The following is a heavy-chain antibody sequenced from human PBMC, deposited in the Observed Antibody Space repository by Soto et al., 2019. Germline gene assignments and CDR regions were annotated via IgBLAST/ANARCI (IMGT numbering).Heavy chain of an antibody. Sequence: VQLVESGGVVVQPGRSLRLSCAASGFTFSDYAMHWVRQAPGKGLEWVAVVVHDGRNTHYADSVKGRFTISRDSSKNTVSLEMTSLRAEDTAVYYCAKGGRQWLVTSDFNYWGQGALVTVSS. CDR2: VVHDGRNT. D-gene: IGHD6-19*01. J-gene: IGHJ4*02. CDR1: GFTFSDYA. CDR3: AKGGRQWLVTSDFNY. V-gene: IGHV3-30*18.